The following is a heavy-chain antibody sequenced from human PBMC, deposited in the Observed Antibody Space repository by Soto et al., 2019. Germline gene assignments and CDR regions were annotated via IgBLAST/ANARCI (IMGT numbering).Heavy chain of an antibody. Sequence: GALRLSCVASGFTFSNHAMSWVRQAPGKGLEWVSLISGSGSNTNYADSVRGRFTISRDNSKKTVYLQMNSLRAEDTAVYYCAKGKANSVFGVDTLFDYWGQGTLVTVSS. J-gene: IGHJ4*02. D-gene: IGHD3-3*01. V-gene: IGHV3-23*01. CDR2: ISGSGSNT. CDR3: AKGKANSVFGVDTLFDY. CDR1: GFTFSNHA.